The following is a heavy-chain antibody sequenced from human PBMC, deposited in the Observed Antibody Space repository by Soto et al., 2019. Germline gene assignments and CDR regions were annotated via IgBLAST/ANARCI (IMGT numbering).Heavy chain of an antibody. CDR2: ISSSSSYI. V-gene: IGHV3-21*01. CDR3: ARDNFLGYYYDSSGNYYYYGMDV. J-gene: IGHJ6*02. Sequence: GGSLRLSCAASGFTFSSYSMNWVRQAPGKGLEWVSSISSSSSYIYYADSVNGRFTISRDNAKNSLYLQMNSLRAEDTAVYYCARDNFLGYYYDSSGNYYYYGMDVWGQGTTVTVSS. CDR1: GFTFSSYS. D-gene: IGHD3-22*01.